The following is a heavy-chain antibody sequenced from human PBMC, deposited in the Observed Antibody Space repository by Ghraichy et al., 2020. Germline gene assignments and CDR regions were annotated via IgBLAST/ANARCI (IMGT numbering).Heavy chain of an antibody. D-gene: IGHD4/OR15-4a*01. CDR3: AKDGAERPMDV. CDR1: GFTVSSKY. Sequence: GGSLRLSCAASGFTVSSKYMSWVRQAPGKGLEWVSLINSGDSTYYADSVKGRFTISRDNSKNTLYLQMNSLRAEDTAVYYCAKDGAERPMDVWGTGTTVTVSS. J-gene: IGHJ6*03. CDR2: INSGDST. V-gene: IGHV3-53*01.